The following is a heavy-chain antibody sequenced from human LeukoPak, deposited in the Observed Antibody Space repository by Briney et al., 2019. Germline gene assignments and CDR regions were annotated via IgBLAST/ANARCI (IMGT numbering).Heavy chain of an antibody. Sequence: LVASVKVSCKASGGTFSSYAISWVRQAPGQGLEWMGWISAYNGNTNYAQKLQGRVTMTTDTSTSTAYMELRSLRSDDTAVYYCARDRITMVRGVITPWENAFDIWGQGTMVTVSS. CDR2: ISAYNGNT. CDR1: GGTFSSYA. J-gene: IGHJ3*02. D-gene: IGHD3-10*01. V-gene: IGHV1-18*01. CDR3: ARDRITMVRGVITPWENAFDI.